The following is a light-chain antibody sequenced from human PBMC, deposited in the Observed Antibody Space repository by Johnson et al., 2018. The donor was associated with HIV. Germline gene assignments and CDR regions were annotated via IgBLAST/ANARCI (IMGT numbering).Light chain of an antibody. CDR2: DNN. CDR3: GTWDSCLSVYV. CDR1: SSNIGNNY. V-gene: IGLV1-51*01. Sequence: QSVLTQPPSVSAAPGQKVTISCSGSSSNIGNNYVSWYQQLPGTAPKLLIYDNNKRPSGIPDRFSGSKSGTSATLDITGLQTGDEADYYCGTWDSCLSVYVFATGTKVTVL. J-gene: IGLJ1*01.